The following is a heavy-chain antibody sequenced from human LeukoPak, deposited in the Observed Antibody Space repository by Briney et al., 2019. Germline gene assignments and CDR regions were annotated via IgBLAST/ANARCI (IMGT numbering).Heavy chain of an antibody. Sequence: GGSLRLSCAASGFTFDDYAMHWVRHAPGKGLERVSGISWNSGSIGYADSVKGRFTISRDNAKNSLYLQMNSLRAEDTALYYCAKAPHGSYTTTTTFDYWGQGTLVTVSS. D-gene: IGHD1-26*01. CDR2: ISWNSGSI. CDR1: GFTFDDYA. V-gene: IGHV3-9*01. J-gene: IGHJ4*02. CDR3: AKAPHGSYTTTTTFDY.